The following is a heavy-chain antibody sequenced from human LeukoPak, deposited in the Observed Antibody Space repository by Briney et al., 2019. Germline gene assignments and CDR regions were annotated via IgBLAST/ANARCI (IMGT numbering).Heavy chain of an antibody. J-gene: IGHJ6*01. CDR3: ARSHSYESSGSFSYYYGMDV. CDR1: GFNFSSYG. D-gene: IGHD3-22*01. Sequence: PGGSLRLSCAASGFNFSSYGMHWVRQAPGKGLEWVAAISFDGGSKYYADSVRGRFAISRDNSKNTLVLQMNSLRAEDTAVYYCARSHSYESSGSFSYYYGMDVWGQGTTVTVSS. V-gene: IGHV3-30*03. CDR2: ISFDGGSK.